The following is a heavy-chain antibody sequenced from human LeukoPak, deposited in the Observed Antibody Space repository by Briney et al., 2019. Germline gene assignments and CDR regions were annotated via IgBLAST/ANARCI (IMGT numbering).Heavy chain of an antibody. Sequence: ASVKVSCKASGYTFTGYYMQWVRQAPGQGLEWMGRINPNSGGTDYAQDFQGRVTMTRDTSISTVYMELSSLKSNDTAVYYCARQGSLGTWFDPWGQGTLVTVSS. CDR1: GYTFTGYY. J-gene: IGHJ5*02. CDR3: ARQGSLGTWFDP. D-gene: IGHD7-27*01. V-gene: IGHV1-2*06. CDR2: INPNSGGT.